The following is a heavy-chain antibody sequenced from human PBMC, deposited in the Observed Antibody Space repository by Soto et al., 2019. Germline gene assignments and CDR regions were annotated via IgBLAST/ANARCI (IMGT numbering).Heavy chain of an antibody. V-gene: IGHV1-18*01. Sequence: QVQLVQSGAEVKKPGASVKVSCKASGYTFTSYGISWVRQAPGQGLEWMGWISAYNGNTNYAQKLQGRVTMTTDTPTSRAYMELRSLRSDDTAVYDCASREGILQGGAFDIWGQGTTVTVSS. CDR1: GYTFTSYG. J-gene: IGHJ3*02. CDR2: ISAYNGNT. D-gene: IGHD1-26*01. CDR3: ASREGILQGGAFDI.